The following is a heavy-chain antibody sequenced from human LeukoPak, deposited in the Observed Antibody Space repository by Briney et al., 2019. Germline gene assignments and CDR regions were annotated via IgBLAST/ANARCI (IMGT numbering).Heavy chain of an antibody. CDR1: GGSFSGYY. CDR3: ARRPEKWELHKRDDYDF. Sequence: KTGGSLRLSCAVYGGSFSGYYWSWIRQPPGKGPQWIAEINHSGTINYSPSLKSRITISVDTSKNQVSLKLRSVTAADTAVYYCARRPEKWELHKRDDYDFWGHGTMVTVSS. V-gene: IGHV4-34*01. J-gene: IGHJ3*01. CDR2: INHSGTI. D-gene: IGHD1-26*01.